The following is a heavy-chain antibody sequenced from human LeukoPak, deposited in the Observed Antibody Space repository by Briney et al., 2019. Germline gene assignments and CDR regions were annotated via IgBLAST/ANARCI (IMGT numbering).Heavy chain of an antibody. CDR2: IGGGGDT. V-gene: IGHV3-13*01. Sequence: PGGSLRLSCAASGFTFSNYDFHWVRQVTGKGLEWVSAIGGGGDTYYSASVEGRFTISRESGKNSLFLQMNSLRDGDTAVYYCAREISGAAGGHYYYGVDVWGQGTTVIVSS. CDR1: GFTFSNYD. J-gene: IGHJ6*02. D-gene: IGHD6-13*01. CDR3: AREISGAAGGHYYYGVDV.